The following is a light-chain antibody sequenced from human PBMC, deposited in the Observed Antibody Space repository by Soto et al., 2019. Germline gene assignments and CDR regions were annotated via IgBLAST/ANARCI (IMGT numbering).Light chain of an antibody. Sequence: DIQMTQSPSTLSASVGDRVTITCRASQIISSWLAWYQQKPGKAPKLLIYDASSLESGVPSRFSGSGSGTEFTLPISSLQPDDFATYHYHHLGTFGQGTKVEIK. J-gene: IGKJ1*01. CDR3: HHLGT. CDR2: DAS. V-gene: IGKV1-5*01. CDR1: QIISSW.